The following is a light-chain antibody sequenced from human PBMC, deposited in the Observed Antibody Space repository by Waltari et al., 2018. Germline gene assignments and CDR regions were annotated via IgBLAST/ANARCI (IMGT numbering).Light chain of an antibody. CDR3: QQYYSRRT. J-gene: IGKJ1*01. Sequence: DIVMTQSPDSLAVSLGERATINCKSSQSLLYNSNDQNYLAWYQQKPGQPPKLLIYWASTRHSGVPDRFSGSGSATDFTLTISSLQAEDVAVYYGQQYYSRRTFGQGTKVEIK. CDR1: QSLLYNSNDQNY. CDR2: WAS. V-gene: IGKV4-1*01.